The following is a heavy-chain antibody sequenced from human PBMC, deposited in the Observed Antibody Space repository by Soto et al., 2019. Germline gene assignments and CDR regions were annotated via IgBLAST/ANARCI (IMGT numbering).Heavy chain of an antibody. CDR3: ARDEASDCGGDCYSFAFDI. D-gene: IGHD2-21*02. Sequence: GGSLRLSCAASGFTFSTYAMHWVRQAPGKGLEWVALILYDGTKKYYADSVQGRFTVSRDNSKNTLFLQMNTLRAEDTAVYYCARDEASDCGGDCYSFAFDIWGQGTMVTV. CDR1: GFTFSTYA. V-gene: IGHV3-30*04. J-gene: IGHJ3*02. CDR2: ILYDGTKK.